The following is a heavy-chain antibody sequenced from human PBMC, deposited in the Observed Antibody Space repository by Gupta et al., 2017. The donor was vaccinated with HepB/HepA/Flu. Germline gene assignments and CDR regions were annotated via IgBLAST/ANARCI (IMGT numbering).Heavy chain of an antibody. V-gene: IGHV3-20*01. J-gene: IGHJ5*02. Sequence: EVQLVESGGGVVRPGGSLRLSCAASGFTFDDYGMSWVRQGPGKGLEWVSGINWNGASTGYADSVKGRFTISRDSAKNFLYLQMNSLSVDDTAFYHCVRDHALLAHRGTPSSGVGWFEPWGQGTLVTVSS. CDR2: INWNGAST. CDR1: GFTFDDYG. D-gene: IGHD3-10*01. CDR3: VRDHALLAHRGTPSSGVGWFEP.